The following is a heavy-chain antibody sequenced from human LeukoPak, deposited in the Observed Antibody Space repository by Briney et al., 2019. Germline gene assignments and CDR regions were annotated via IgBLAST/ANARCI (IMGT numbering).Heavy chain of an antibody. CDR3: ARVTYCSSTSCYQGWNYYYYMDV. CDR1: GGTFSSYA. V-gene: IGHV1-69*13. Sequence: VASVKVSCKASGGTFSSYAISWVRQAPGQGLEWMGGIIPIFGTANYAQKFQGRVTITADESTSTAYMELSSLRSEDTAVYYCARVTYCSSTSCYQGWNYYYYMDVWGKGTTVTVSS. D-gene: IGHD2-2*01. CDR2: IIPIFGTA. J-gene: IGHJ6*03.